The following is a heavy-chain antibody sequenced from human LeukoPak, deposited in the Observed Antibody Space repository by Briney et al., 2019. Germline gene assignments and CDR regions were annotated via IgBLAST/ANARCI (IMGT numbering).Heavy chain of an antibody. Sequence: PGGSLRLSCAASGFTFSSNYMSWVRQAPGKGLEWVSVIYSGGSTYYADSVKGRFTISRDNSKTTLYLQMNSLRAEDTAVYYCARDSMFPYVPHVYWGQGTLVTVSS. D-gene: IGHD3-10*02. CDR2: IYSGGST. CDR1: GFTFSSNY. CDR3: ARDSMFPYVPHVY. V-gene: IGHV3-53*01. J-gene: IGHJ4*02.